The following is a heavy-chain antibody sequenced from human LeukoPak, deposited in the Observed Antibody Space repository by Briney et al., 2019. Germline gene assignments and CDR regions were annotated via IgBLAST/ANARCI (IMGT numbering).Heavy chain of an antibody. V-gene: IGHV4-4*09. J-gene: IGHJ4*02. CDR2: IYTSGST. D-gene: IGHD3-22*01. CDR1: GGSISSYY. CDR3: ARQVAYYYDSSGYYFEGNGYFDY. Sequence: SETLSLTCTVSGGSISSYYWSWIRQPPGKGLEWIGYIYTSGSTNYNPSLKSRVTISVDTSKNQLSLKLSSVTAADTAVYYCARQVAYYYDSSGYYFEGNGYFDYWGQGTLVTVSS.